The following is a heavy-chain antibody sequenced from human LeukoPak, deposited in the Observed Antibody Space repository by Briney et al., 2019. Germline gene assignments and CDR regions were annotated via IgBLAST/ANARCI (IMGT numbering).Heavy chain of an antibody. Sequence: SVKVSCKASGGTFSSYAISWVRQAPGQGLEWMGRIIPIFGTANYAQKFQGRVTITTDESTSTAYMELSSLRSEDTAVYYCAREAYHDSSGYFDYWGQGTLVTVSS. CDR3: AREAYHDSSGYFDY. CDR1: GGTFSSYA. V-gene: IGHV1-69*05. D-gene: IGHD3-22*01. CDR2: IIPIFGTA. J-gene: IGHJ4*02.